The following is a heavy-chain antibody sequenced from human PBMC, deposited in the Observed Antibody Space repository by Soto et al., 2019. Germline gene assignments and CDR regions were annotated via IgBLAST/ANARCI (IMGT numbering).Heavy chain of an antibody. CDR2: IYYSGST. CDR1: GGSISSGGYY. Sequence: KPSETLSLTCTVSGGSISSGGYYWSWIRQHPGKGLEWIGYIYYSGSTYYNPSLKSRVTISVDTSKNQFSLKLSSVTAADTAVYYCARGPHYYDSSGYYEFDYWGQGTLVTVSS. D-gene: IGHD3-22*01. V-gene: IGHV4-31*03. CDR3: ARGPHYYDSSGYYEFDY. J-gene: IGHJ4*02.